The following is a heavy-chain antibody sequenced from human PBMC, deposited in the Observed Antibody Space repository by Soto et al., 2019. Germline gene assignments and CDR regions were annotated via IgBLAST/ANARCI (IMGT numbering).Heavy chain of an antibody. CDR3: ARDIITMVRGVNPGWFDP. CDR2: ISYDGSNK. CDR1: GFTFSSYA. D-gene: IGHD3-10*01. V-gene: IGHV3-30-3*01. Sequence: PGGSLRLSCAASGFTFSSYAMHWVRQAPGKGLEWVAVISYDGSNKYYADSVKGRFTISRDNSKNTLYLQMDSLRAEDTAVYYCARDIITMVRGVNPGWFDPWGQGTLVTVSS. J-gene: IGHJ5*02.